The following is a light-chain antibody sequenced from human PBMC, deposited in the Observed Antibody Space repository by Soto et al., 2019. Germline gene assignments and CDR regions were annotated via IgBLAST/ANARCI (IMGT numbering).Light chain of an antibody. J-gene: IGLJ3*02. V-gene: IGLV4-69*01. Sequence: QSVLTQSPSASASLGASVKLTCTLSSGHSSYAIAWHQQQPEKGPRYLMKLNSDGSHSKGDGIPDRFSGSSSGAERYLTISSLQSEDEADSYCQTWGTGIHWVFGGGTKLTVL. CDR1: SGHSSYA. CDR2: LNSDGSH. CDR3: QTWGTGIHWV.